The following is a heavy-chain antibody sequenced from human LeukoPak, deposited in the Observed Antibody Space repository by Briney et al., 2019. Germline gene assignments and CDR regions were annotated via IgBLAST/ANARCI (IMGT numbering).Heavy chain of an antibody. V-gene: IGHV3-66*01. J-gene: IGHJ4*02. Sequence: GGSLRLSCAASGFTVSSNYMGWVRQAPGKGLEWVSLIYSGGSAYYADSVKGRFTISRDNTKNTLYLQMNSLRVEDTAIYYCARRGNSNGFLQYCFDYWGQGTLVTVSS. CDR1: GFTVSSNY. CDR2: IYSGGSA. CDR3: ARRGNSNGFLQYCFDY. D-gene: IGHD5-18*01.